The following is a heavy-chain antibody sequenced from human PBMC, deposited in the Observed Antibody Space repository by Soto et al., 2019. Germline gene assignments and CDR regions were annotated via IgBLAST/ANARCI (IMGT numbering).Heavy chain of an antibody. CDR2: ISAYNGNT. CDR3: ARVPLIRSGYYDFWSGYYTGISLTYYYYMDV. Sequence: ASVKVSCKASGYTFTSYGISWVRQAPGQGLEWMGWISAYNGNTNYAQKLQGRVTMTTDTSTSTAYMELRSLRSDDTAVYYCARVPLIRSGYYDFWSGYYTGISLTYYYYMDVWGKGTTVTVSS. D-gene: IGHD3-3*01. J-gene: IGHJ6*03. CDR1: GYTFTSYG. V-gene: IGHV1-18*01.